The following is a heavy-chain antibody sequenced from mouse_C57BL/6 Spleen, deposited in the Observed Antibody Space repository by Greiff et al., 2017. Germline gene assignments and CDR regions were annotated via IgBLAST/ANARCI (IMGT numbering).Heavy chain of an antibody. CDR3: ARLYYGNLYYAMDY. J-gene: IGHJ4*01. D-gene: IGHD2-1*01. Sequence: EVQLQQSGPELVKPGASVKISCKASGYTFTDYYMNWVKQSHGKSLEWIGDINPNNGGTSYNQKFKGKATLTVDKSSSTAYMGLRSLTSEDSAVXYCARLYYGNLYYAMDYWGQGTSVTVSS. CDR2: INPNNGGT. CDR1: GYTFTDYY. V-gene: IGHV1-26*01.